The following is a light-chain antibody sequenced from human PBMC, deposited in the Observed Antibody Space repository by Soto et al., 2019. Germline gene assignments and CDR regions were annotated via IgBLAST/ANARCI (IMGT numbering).Light chain of an antibody. J-gene: IGKJ1*01. V-gene: IGKV3-15*01. CDR1: QSVSSKF. CDR2: GAS. CDR3: QQYNNWPRT. Sequence: EIVLTQSPGTLSLSPGERAALSCRASQSVSSKFLAWYQQKPGQAPRLLIYGASTRATGVPARFSGSGSGTEFTLTISSLQSEDFAVYYCQQYNNWPRTFGQGTKVDIK.